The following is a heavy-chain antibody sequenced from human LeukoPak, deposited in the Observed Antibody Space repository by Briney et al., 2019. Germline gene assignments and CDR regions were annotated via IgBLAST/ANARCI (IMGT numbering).Heavy chain of an antibody. J-gene: IGHJ3*02. CDR1: GFTFSSYG. CDR3: ARDREDDSSGYYYRDAFDI. Sequence: GGSLRLSCAASGFTFSSYGMHWVRQAPGKGLEWVAVISYDGGNTYYADSVKGRFTISRDNAKNSLYLQMNSLRAEDTAVYYCARDREDDSSGYYYRDAFDIWGQGTMVTVSS. V-gene: IGHV3-30*03. CDR2: ISYDGGNT. D-gene: IGHD3-22*01.